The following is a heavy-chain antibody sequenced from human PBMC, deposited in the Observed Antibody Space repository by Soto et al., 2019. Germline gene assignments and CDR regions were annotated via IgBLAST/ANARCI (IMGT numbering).Heavy chain of an antibody. Sequence: GGSLRLSCAASGFTFSSYAMHWVRQAPGKGLEWVAVISYDGSNKYYADSVKGRFTISRDNSKNTLYLQMNSLRAEDTAVYYCARAAGEQLARPQGFDYWGQGTLVTVSS. CDR1: GFTFSSYA. CDR3: ARAAGEQLARPQGFDY. J-gene: IGHJ4*02. D-gene: IGHD6-6*01. V-gene: IGHV3-30-3*01. CDR2: ISYDGSNK.